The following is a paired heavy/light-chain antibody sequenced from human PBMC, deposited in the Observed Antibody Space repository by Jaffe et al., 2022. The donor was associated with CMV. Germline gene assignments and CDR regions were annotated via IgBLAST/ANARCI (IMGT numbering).Light chain of an antibody. CDR2: EVS. V-gene: IGLV2-8*01. J-gene: IGLJ2*01. CDR1: SSDVGAYNY. CDR3: SSYAGSNNLL. Sequence: QSALTQPPSASGSPGQSVTISCTGTSSDVGAYNYVSWYQQHPGKAPKLMIFEVSKRPSGVPDRFSGSKSGNTASLTVSGLQAEDEADYYCSSYAGSNNLLFGGGTKLTVL.
Heavy chain of an antibody. V-gene: IGHV5-51*01. D-gene: IGHD3-10*01. Sequence: EVQLVQSGAEVKEPGESLKISCKASGYSFSSYWIGWVRQKPGKGLEWMGIVWPEDSYTTYSPSFQGQVTISADKSISTAFLQWSSLKASDTATYYCARQLWFGDTFDAFEIWGQGTTVTVSS. CDR2: VWPEDSYT. CDR1: GYSFSSYW. CDR3: ARQLWFGDTFDAFEI. J-gene: IGHJ3*02.